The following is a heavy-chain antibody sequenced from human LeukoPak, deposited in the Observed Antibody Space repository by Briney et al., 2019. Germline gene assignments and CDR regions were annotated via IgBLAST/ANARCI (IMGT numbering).Heavy chain of an antibody. J-gene: IGHJ4*02. D-gene: IGHD1-26*01. V-gene: IGHV3-23*01. CDR1: GVTLSTYA. CDR3: AKGGKWDVTPFDY. CDR2: ISSSGSGDNT. Sequence: PGGSLRLSCAASGVTLSTYAMSWARQAPGKGLEWVSGISSSGSGDNTYYADSVKGRFTISRDSSKNTLFLHMNTLRAEDTAVYYCAKGGKWDVTPFDYWGQGTLVTDSS.